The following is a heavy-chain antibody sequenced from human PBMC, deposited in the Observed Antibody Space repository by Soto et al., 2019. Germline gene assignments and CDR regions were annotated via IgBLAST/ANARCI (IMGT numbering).Heavy chain of an antibody. D-gene: IGHD3-9*01. CDR3: ARRDMLTGYVYFDY. CDR1: GYTFTKDL. Sequence: GAAQKICWQAGGYTFTKDLGGGGRQMVWKGLEWMGIIYPDDSDTRYSPSFQAHVTISADKSISTAYLQWSSLKASDSATYYCARRDMLTGYVYFDYWGQGTQVTVSS. CDR2: IYPDDSDT. J-gene: IGHJ4*02. V-gene: IGHV5-51*01.